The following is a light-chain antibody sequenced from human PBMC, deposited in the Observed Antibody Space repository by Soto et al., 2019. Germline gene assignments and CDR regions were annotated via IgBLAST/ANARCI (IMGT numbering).Light chain of an antibody. V-gene: IGKV3-20*01. CDR3: QHYNSYSP. CDR1: QSVSSNY. CDR2: GAS. Sequence: EIVLTQSPGTLSLSPGERATLSCRASQSVSSNYLAWYQQKPGQAPRLLIYGASTRATGIPDRFSGSGSGTNFTLTISRLQPEDFAVYYCQHYNSYSPFGQGTRLEI. J-gene: IGKJ5*01.